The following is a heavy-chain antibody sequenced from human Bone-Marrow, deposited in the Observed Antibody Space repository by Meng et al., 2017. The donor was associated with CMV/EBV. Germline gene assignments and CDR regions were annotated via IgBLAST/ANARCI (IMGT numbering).Heavy chain of an antibody. CDR1: GISLSTTVVG. D-gene: IGHD5-18*01. V-gene: IGHV2-5*02. Sequence: EYGAQLVNPPHTLTLTCNVSGISLSTTVVGVGWIRQSQVKALECLALISWEHVKEYSPSLNTRLTITTITTKNQVLLTMTNMDPVDTATYYCSRCGFSYGLLWFDPWGQGALVTVSS. J-gene: IGHJ5*02. CDR3: SRCGFSYGLLWFDP. CDR2: ISWEHVK.